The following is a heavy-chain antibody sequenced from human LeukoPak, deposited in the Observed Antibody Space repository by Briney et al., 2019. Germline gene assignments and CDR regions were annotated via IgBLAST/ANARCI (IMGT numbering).Heavy chain of an antibody. CDR3: SKGAGYEQESRLEY. CDR2: INWNSGRV. CDR1: GFTFGNYA. J-gene: IGHJ4*02. V-gene: IGHV3-9*01. Sequence: GGSLRLSCAASGFTFGNYAMHWVRQAPGKGLEWVSGINWNSGRVSYADSVKGRFTISRDNAKNSLYLQLSSLTVDDTAVYYCSKGAGYEQESRLEYWGQGALVTVSS. D-gene: IGHD1-1*01.